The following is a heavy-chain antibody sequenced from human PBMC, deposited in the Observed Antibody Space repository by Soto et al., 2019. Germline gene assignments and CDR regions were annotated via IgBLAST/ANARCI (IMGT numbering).Heavy chain of an antibody. D-gene: IGHD2-2*01. CDR2: IKSKTDGGTT. V-gene: IGHV3-15*01. CDR1: GFTFSNAW. J-gene: IGHJ4*02. CDR3: TTDVSAYIVVVPAAKLSDY. Sequence: GGSLRLSCAASGFTFSNAWMSWVRQAPGKVLEWVGRIKSKTDGGTTDYAAPVKGRFTISRDDSKNTLYLQMNSLKTEDTAVYYCTTDVSAYIVVVPAAKLSDYWGQGTLVTVSS.